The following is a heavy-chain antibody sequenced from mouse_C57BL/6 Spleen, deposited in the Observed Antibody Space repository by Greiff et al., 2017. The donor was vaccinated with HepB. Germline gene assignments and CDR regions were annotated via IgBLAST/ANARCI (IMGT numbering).Heavy chain of an antibody. D-gene: IGHD2-4*01. V-gene: IGHV1-55*01. Sequence: VQLQQPGAELVKPGASVKMSCKASGYTFTSYWITWVKQRPGQGLEWIGDIYPGSGSTNYNEKFKSKATLTVDTSSSTAYMQLSSLTSEDSAVYYCARFNYDYDEAMDYWGQGTSVTVSS. CDR3: ARFNYDYDEAMDY. CDR1: GYTFTSYW. J-gene: IGHJ4*01. CDR2: IYPGSGST.